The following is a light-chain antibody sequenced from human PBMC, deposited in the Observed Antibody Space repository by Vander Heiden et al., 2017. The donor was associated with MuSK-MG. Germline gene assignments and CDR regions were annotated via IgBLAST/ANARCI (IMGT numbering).Light chain of an antibody. J-gene: IGLJ2*01. Sequence: QSVLTQPPSASGTPGQRVTISCSGSSSNIGRYYVYWYQQLPGTAPKLLIYSNNQRPSGVPGRFSASKSGTSASLAISGLRSEDEADYHCAAWDDSLSGPLFGGGTKLTVL. CDR1: SSNIGRYY. CDR3: AAWDDSLSGPL. CDR2: SNN. V-gene: IGLV1-47*02.